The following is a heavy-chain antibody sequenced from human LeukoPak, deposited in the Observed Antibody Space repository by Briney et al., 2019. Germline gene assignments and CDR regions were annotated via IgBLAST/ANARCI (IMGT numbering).Heavy chain of an antibody. CDR2: INPNSGGT. V-gene: IGHV1-2*02. CDR1: GYTFTDYY. D-gene: IGHD6-13*01. J-gene: IGHJ4*02. Sequence: GASVKVSCKASGYTFTDYYMRWVRQAPGQGLEWMGWINPNSGGTNYAQKFQGRVTMTRDTSISTAYMELSRLRSDDTAVFYCAREEVIAAAGPTLYYWGQGNLVTVSS. CDR3: AREEVIAAAGPTLYY.